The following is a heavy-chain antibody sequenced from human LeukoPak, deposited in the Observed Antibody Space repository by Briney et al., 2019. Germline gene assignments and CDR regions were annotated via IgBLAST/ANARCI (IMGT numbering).Heavy chain of an antibody. V-gene: IGHV4-39*07. CDR1: GGSISSSSYY. J-gene: IGHJ4*02. CDR3: ARNHYDSSGYSG. D-gene: IGHD3-22*01. Sequence: SETLSLTCTVSGGSISSSSYYWGWIRQPPGKGLEWIGSIYYSGSTYYNPSLKSRVTISVDTSKNQFSLKLSSVTAADTAVYYCARNHYDSSGYSGWGQGTLVTVSS. CDR2: IYYSGST.